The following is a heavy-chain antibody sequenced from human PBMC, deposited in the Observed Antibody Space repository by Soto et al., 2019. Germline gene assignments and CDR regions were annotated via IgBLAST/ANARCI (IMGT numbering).Heavy chain of an antibody. Sequence: SETLSLTCTVSGGSISSYYWSWIRQPPGKGLEWIGYIYYSGSTNYNPSLKSRVTISVDTSKNQFSLKLSSVTAADTAVYYCARRYGGNFDYWGQGTLVTXSS. CDR1: GGSISSYY. D-gene: IGHD1-26*01. J-gene: IGHJ4*02. CDR2: IYYSGST. V-gene: IGHV4-59*01. CDR3: ARRYGGNFDY.